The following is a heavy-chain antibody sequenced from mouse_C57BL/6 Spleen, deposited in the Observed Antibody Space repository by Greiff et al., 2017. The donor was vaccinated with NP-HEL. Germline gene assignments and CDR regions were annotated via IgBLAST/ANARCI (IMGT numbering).Heavy chain of an antibody. CDR1: GFTFSDAW. J-gene: IGHJ3*01. D-gene: IGHD2-3*01. CDR2: IRNKANNHAT. CDR3: TRRDGYYGWFAY. V-gene: IGHV6-6*01. Sequence: EVQRVESGGGLVQPGGSMKLSCAASGFTFSDAWMDWVRQSPEKGLEWVAEIRNKANNHATYYAESVKGRFTISRDDSKSSVYLQMNSLRAEDTGIYYCTRRDGYYGWFAYWGQGTLVTVSA.